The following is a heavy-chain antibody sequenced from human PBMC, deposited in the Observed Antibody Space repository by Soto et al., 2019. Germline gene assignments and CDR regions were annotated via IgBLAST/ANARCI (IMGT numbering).Heavy chain of an antibody. CDR1: GGTFSSYA. Sequence: SVKVSCKASGGTFSSYAINWVRQAPGQGLEWMGGIIPIFGTANYAQKFQGRVTITADESTSTAYMELSSLRSEDTAVYYCARARIDSSGWGPVQEGDYYYYYGMDVWGQGTTVTVSS. V-gene: IGHV1-69*13. J-gene: IGHJ6*02. CDR3: ARARIDSSGWGPVQEGDYYYYYGMDV. D-gene: IGHD6-19*01. CDR2: IIPIFGTA.